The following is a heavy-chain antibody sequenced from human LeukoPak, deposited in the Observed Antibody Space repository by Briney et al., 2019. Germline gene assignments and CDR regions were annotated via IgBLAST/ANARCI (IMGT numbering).Heavy chain of an antibody. CDR1: GGSISSGDYY. CDR3: ARDRVLGDYVWGSYRQGDAFDI. Sequence: SQTLSLTCTVSGGSISSGDYYWSWIRQPPGKGLEWIGYIYYSGSTYYNPSLKSRVAISVDTSKNQFSLKLSSVTAADTAVYYCARDRVLGDYVWGSYRQGDAFDIWGQGTMVTVSS. D-gene: IGHD3-16*02. V-gene: IGHV4-30-4*08. J-gene: IGHJ3*02. CDR2: IYYSGST.